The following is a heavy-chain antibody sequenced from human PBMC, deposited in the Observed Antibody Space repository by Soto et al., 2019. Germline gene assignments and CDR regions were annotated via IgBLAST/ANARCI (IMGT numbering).Heavy chain of an antibody. D-gene: IGHD2-21*02. CDR1: GFAFRTYA. J-gene: IGHJ6*02. Sequence: LRLSCAASGFAFRTYAMAWVRQAPGKGLEWVSGIWGSGDRTFYADSVKGRFTISRDNSRNTLYLQMYSLTAEDTALYYCAKTGPYCGGDCSRYFYGMDVWRQGTTVTVSS. V-gene: IGHV3-23*01. CDR2: IWGSGDRT. CDR3: AKTGPYCGGDCSRYFYGMDV.